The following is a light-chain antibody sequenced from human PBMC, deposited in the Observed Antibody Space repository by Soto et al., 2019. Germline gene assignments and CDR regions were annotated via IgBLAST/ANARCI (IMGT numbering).Light chain of an antibody. Sequence: EIVMTQSPATLSMSPGERASLSCRASQSVSSTLAWYQQKPGQAPRLLIYDTSIRATGIPARFSGSGSGTEFTLTISSRQSEDFAVYFCQQYNNWPLYTFGQGTKLEIK. CDR3: QQYNNWPLYT. V-gene: IGKV3-15*01. CDR1: QSVSST. J-gene: IGKJ2*01. CDR2: DTS.